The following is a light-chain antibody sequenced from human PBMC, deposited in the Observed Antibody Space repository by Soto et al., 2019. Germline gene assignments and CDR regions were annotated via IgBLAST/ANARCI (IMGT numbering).Light chain of an antibody. CDR3: QQRRNWPLT. CDR1: QSVASY. CDR2: DAS. V-gene: IGKV3-11*01. J-gene: IGKJ1*01. Sequence: EIVLTQSPATLSLSPGEGATLSCMASQSVASYLAWYQQKPGQAPRLLIYDASNRATGIPTRFSGSGSGTDFTLTISSLEPEDSAVYYCQQRRNWPLTFGQGTRVEIK.